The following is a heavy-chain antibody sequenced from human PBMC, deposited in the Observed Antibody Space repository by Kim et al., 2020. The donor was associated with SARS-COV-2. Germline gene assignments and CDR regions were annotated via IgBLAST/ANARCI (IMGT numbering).Heavy chain of an antibody. CDR1: GGTFSSYA. J-gene: IGHJ3*02. V-gene: IGHV1-69*13. D-gene: IGHD3-22*01. Sequence: SVKVSCKASGGTFSSYAISWVRQAPGQGLEWMGGIIPIFGTANYAQKFQGRVTITADESTSTAYMELSSLRSEDTAVYYCARQDSSGYYRDAFDIWGQGTMVTVSS. CDR3: ARQDSSGYYRDAFDI. CDR2: IIPIFGTA.